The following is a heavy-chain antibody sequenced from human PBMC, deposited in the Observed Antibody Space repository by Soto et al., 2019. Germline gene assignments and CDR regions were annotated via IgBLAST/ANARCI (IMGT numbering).Heavy chain of an antibody. CDR2: ISYDGSNK. CDR3: AKDPGYSSSWGWFDP. J-gene: IGHJ5*02. Sequence: QVQLVESGGGVVQPGRSLRLSCAASGFTFSSYGMHWVRQAPGKGLEWVAVISYDGSNKYYADSVKGRFTISRDNSKNTLYLQMNSLRAEDTAVYYCAKDPGYSSSWGWFDPWGQGTLVTVSS. D-gene: IGHD6-13*01. CDR1: GFTFSSYG. V-gene: IGHV3-30*18.